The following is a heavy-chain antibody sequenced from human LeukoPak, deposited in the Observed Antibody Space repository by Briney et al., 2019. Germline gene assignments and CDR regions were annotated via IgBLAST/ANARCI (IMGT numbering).Heavy chain of an antibody. J-gene: IGHJ4*02. CDR2: ISGSGGIT. V-gene: IGHV3-23*01. CDR1: GFTFSGYA. D-gene: IGHD3-3*01. CDR3: AKDITIFGVVIKGYFDY. Sequence: GGSLRLSCAASGFTFSGYAMTWVRQAPGKGLEWVSGISGSGGITYYAGSVKGRFTLSRDNSKHTLHLQMNSLKSEDTAVYYCAKDITIFGVVIKGYFDYWGQGTLVTVSS.